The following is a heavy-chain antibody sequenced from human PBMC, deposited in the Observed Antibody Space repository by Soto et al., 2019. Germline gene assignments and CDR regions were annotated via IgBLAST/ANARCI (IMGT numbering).Heavy chain of an antibody. CDR2: IKQDGSEK. CDR1: GFTFSSYW. J-gene: IGHJ5*02. Sequence: GWSLRLSCAASGFTFSSYWMSLVRQAPGKGLEWVANIKQDGSEKYYVDSVKGRFTIPRDNAKNSLYLQMNSLRAEDTAVYYCARGQALLLWFGPQNWFEPWGKGTLVTVS. CDR3: ARGQALLLWFGPQNWFEP. D-gene: IGHD3-10*01. V-gene: IGHV3-7*03.